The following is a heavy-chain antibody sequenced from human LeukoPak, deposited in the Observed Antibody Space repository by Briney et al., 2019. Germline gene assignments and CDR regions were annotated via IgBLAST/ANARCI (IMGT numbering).Heavy chain of an antibody. V-gene: IGHV3-23*01. J-gene: IGHJ4*02. CDR2: ISGSGGST. Sequence: GGSLRLSCAASGVTFSSDAMSWVRQAPGKGLEGVSAISGSGGSTYYADSVKGGFTISRDNSKNTLYLQMNSLRAEDTAVYYCAKDWGVGAEYYFDYWGQGTLVTVSS. CDR3: AKDWGVGAEYYFDY. CDR1: GVTFSSDA. D-gene: IGHD1-26*01.